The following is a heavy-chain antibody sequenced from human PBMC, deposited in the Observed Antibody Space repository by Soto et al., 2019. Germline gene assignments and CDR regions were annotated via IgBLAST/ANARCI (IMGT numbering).Heavy chain of an antibody. D-gene: IGHD6-13*01. CDR3: ARDLAAAGNYAFDI. Sequence: SETLSLTCTVSGGSISSYYWSWMRQPAGKGLEWIGRIYTSGSANYNPSLKSRVTMSVDTSKNQFSLKLSSVTAADTAVYYCARDLAAAGNYAFDIWGQGTMVTVS. CDR2: IYTSGSA. J-gene: IGHJ3*02. CDR1: GGSISSYY. V-gene: IGHV4-4*07.